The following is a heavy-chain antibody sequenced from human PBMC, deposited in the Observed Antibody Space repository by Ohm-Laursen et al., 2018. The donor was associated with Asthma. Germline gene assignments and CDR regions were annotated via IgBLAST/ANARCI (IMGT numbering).Heavy chain of an antibody. CDR2: FFLRGND. J-gene: IGHJ4*02. D-gene: IGHD6-6*01. CDR3: ARVGIAARVIDY. Sequence: SDTLSLTCTLSGASFSTYYWGWIRQPPGKGLEWIGYFFLRGNDNYNPSLKSRVTMSMGTSRDQFSLRLSSVTAADTAVYYCARVGIAARVIDYWGQGTLVTVSS. V-gene: IGHV4-59*07. CDR1: GASFSTYY.